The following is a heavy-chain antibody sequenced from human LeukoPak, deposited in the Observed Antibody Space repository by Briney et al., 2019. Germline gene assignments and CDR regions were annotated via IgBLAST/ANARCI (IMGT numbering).Heavy chain of an antibody. CDR2: INHSGST. V-gene: IGHV4-34*01. Sequence: SETLSLTCTVSGGSISSYYWSWIRQPPGKGLEWIGEINHSGSTNYNPSLKSRVTISVDTSKNQFSLKLSSVTAADTAVYYSARRRDYYDSSGYYYGFSGPPNAFDIWGQGTMVTVSS. CDR1: GGSISSYY. J-gene: IGHJ3*02. CDR3: ARRRDYYDSSGYYYGFSGPPNAFDI. D-gene: IGHD3-22*01.